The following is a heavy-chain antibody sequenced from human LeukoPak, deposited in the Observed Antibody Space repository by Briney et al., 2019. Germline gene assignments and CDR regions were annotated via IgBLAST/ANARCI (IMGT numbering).Heavy chain of an antibody. J-gene: IGHJ4*02. CDR2: VAHHGKT. D-gene: IGHD3-10*01. Sequence: PSETLSLTCAVCCGSINNANWWSWVRQPPGKGLEWIAEVAHHGKTNYNPSLESRVTVSLDKSKSQFSLNLTSVTAADTAVYYCARKPYSYGSPFDYWGQGTLVTVSS. CDR1: CGSINNANW. CDR3: ARKPYSYGSPFDY. V-gene: IGHV4-4*02.